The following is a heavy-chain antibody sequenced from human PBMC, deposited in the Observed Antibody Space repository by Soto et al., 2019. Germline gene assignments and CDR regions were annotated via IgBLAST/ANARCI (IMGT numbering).Heavy chain of an antibody. CDR3: ARENAGWEHMEIDY. Sequence: QVQLQESGPGLVKPSQTLSLTCAVSGGSISSGDYYWSWIRHLPGEDLEWIGYIHYSGSTSYNPSLKSRVTMSVDTSKNQFSLKLRSVSAADTAVYYCARENAGWEHMEIDYWGQGTLVTVSS. CDR2: IHYSGST. D-gene: IGHD1-26*01. V-gene: IGHV4-31*11. J-gene: IGHJ4*02. CDR1: GGSISSGDYY.